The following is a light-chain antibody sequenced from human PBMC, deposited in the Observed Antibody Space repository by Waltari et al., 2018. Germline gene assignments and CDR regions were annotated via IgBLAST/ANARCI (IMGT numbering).Light chain of an antibody. CDR2: EFT. CDR3: SSYTSDATHVL. J-gene: IGLJ2*01. CDR1: STNIGSYAL. V-gene: IGLV2-23*02. Sequence: QSALTQPASVSGSPGQSITMSCTGSSTNIGSYALVSWYQQRPGKVPTLLLYEFTTRPSYISQRFSGSKSGNTASLTIAGLLPEDEADYYCSSYTSDATHVLFGGGTKLTVL.